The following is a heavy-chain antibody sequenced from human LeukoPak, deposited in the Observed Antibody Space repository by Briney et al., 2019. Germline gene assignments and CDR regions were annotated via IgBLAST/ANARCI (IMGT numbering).Heavy chain of an antibody. J-gene: IGHJ4*02. CDR2: IYQSGST. CDR3: ARDYRMTMIVD. D-gene: IGHD3-22*01. V-gene: IGHV4-34*01. Sequence: SETLSLTCAVYGGSFSGYYWSWIRQPPGQGLEWIGNIYQSGSTYYNPSLKSRVTISLDTSKNRFSLKLTSVTAADTAVCYCARDYRMTMIVDWGQGTLVTVSS. CDR1: GGSFSGYY.